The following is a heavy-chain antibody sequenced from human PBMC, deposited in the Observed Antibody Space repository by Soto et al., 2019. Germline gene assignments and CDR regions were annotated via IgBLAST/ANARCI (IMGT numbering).Heavy chain of an antibody. CDR2: IYYSGSN. J-gene: IGHJ6*02. CDR1: GDSIRSGNHY. CDR3: GSVDILTVYGCMDV. Sequence: PSETLSLTCTVSGDSIRSGNHYWIWLCQPPGQDLEWNGYIYYSGSNYYSPSLQGRVTISIYTYKNPFSLNLKSVTAADTAVYYCGSVDILTVYGCMDVWGQGTTVTVSS. D-gene: IGHD3-9*01. V-gene: IGHV4-30-4*01.